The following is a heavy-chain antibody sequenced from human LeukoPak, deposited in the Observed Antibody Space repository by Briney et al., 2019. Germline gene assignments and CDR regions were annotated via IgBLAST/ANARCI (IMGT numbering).Heavy chain of an antibody. Sequence: SETLSLTCTVSGDSVSSSSYYWGWIRQPPGKGLEWIGSISYSGTNYNNPSLKSRVSISIDTSKNQFSVKLTSVTAADTAMYYCASLGTLRSWGQGTLITVSS. CDR1: GDSVSSSSYY. D-gene: IGHD7-27*01. V-gene: IGHV4-39*01. CDR3: ASLGTLRS. J-gene: IGHJ5*02. CDR2: ISYSGTN.